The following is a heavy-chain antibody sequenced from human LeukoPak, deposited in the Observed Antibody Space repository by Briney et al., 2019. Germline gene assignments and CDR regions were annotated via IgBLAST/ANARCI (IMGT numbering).Heavy chain of an antibody. CDR2: MNPNSGNT. V-gene: IGHV1-8*01. Sequence: ASVKVSCKASGYTFTSYDINWVRQATGQGLEWMGWMNPNSGNTGYAQKFQGRVTMTRNTSISTAYKELSSLRSEDTAVYYCAREVVSLYYYYGMDVWGQGTTVTVSS. CDR3: AREVVSLYYYYGMDV. J-gene: IGHJ6*02. CDR1: GYTFTSYD. D-gene: IGHD3-22*01.